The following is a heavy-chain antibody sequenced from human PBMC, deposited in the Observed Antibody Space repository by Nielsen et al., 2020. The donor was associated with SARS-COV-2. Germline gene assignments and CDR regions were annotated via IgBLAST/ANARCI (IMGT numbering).Heavy chain of an antibody. CDR1: GFTFSSYA. V-gene: IGHV3-23*01. J-gene: IGHJ6*02. CDR2: ISGSGGST. D-gene: IGHD3-10*01. Sequence: GSLRLSCAASGFTFSSYAMSWVRQAPGKGLEWVSAISGSGGSTYYADSVKGRFTISRDNSKNTLYLQMNSLRAEDTAVYYCAKSSGSGIGMDVWGQGTTVTVSS. CDR3: AKSSGSGIGMDV.